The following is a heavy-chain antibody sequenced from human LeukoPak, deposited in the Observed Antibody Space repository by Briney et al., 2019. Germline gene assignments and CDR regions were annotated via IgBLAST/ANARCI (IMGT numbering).Heavy chain of an antibody. CDR1: GFTFSSYG. D-gene: IGHD1-26*01. Sequence: PGGSLRLSRAASGFTFSSYGMHWVRQAPGKGLEWVAVISYDGSNKYYADSVKGRFTISRDNSKNTLYLQMNSLRAEDTAVYYCAKDLGGSYEVGIDYWGQGTLVTVSS. CDR2: ISYDGSNK. V-gene: IGHV3-30*18. J-gene: IGHJ4*02. CDR3: AKDLGGSYEVGIDY.